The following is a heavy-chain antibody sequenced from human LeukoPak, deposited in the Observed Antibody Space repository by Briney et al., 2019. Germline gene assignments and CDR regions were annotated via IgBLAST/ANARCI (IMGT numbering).Heavy chain of an antibody. CDR2: ISSSSSYI. V-gene: IGHV3-21*01. D-gene: IGHD5-12*01. J-gene: IGHJ4*02. CDR3: ARRGYRGYALDY. CDR1: GFIFSSYS. Sequence: GGSLRLSCEASGFIFSSYSMNWVRQAPGKGLEWVSSISSSSSYIYYADSVKGRFTISRDNAKNSLYLQMNSLRAEDTAVYYCARRGYRGYALDYWGQGTLVTVSS.